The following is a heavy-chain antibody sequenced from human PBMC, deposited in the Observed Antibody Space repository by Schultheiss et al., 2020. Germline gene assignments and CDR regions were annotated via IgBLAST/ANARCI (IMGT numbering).Heavy chain of an antibody. CDR2: ISGSGGTT. D-gene: IGHD3-10*01. CDR1: GFTFSSYG. V-gene: IGHV3-23*01. Sequence: ETLSLTCTVSGFTFSSYGMHWVRQAPGKGLEWVSAISGSGGTTYYADSVKGRFTISRDNSKNTLYLQMNSLRAEDTALYYCAKSAVLLWFGELFDAFDIWGQGTMVTVSS. CDR3: AKSAVLLWFGELFDAFDI. J-gene: IGHJ3*02.